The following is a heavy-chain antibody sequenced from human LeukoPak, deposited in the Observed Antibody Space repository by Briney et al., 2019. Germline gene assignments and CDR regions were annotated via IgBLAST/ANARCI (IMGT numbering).Heavy chain of an antibody. V-gene: IGHV4-34*01. Sequence: PSETLSLTCAVYGGSFSGYYWSWIRQPPGKGLEWIGEINHSGSTNYNPSLKSRVTISVDTSKNQFSLKLSSVTAADTAVYYCARGPDYDFWSGYLAPYYFDYWGQGTLVTVSS. J-gene: IGHJ4*02. CDR1: GGSFSGYY. CDR2: INHSGST. D-gene: IGHD3-3*01. CDR3: ARGPDYDFWSGYLAPYYFDY.